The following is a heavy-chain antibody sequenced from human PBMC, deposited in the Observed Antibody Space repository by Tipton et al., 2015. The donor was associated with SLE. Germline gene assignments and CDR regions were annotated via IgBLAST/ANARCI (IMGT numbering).Heavy chain of an antibody. CDR1: GGSISSSSYY. V-gene: IGHV4-61*02. J-gene: IGHJ4*02. Sequence: TLSLTCTVSGGSISSSSYYWGWIRQPAGKGLEWIGRIYTSGSTNYNPSLKSRVTISVDTSKNQFSLKLSSVTAADTAVYYCARVTHSSSWVPYYFDYWGQGTLVTVSS. D-gene: IGHD6-13*01. CDR2: IYTSGST. CDR3: ARVTHSSSWVPYYFDY.